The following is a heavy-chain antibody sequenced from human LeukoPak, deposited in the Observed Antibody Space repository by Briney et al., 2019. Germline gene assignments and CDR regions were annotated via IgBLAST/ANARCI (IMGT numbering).Heavy chain of an antibody. CDR1: GGTFSSYA. D-gene: IGHD4-17*01. J-gene: IGHJ5*02. V-gene: IGHV1-69*13. Sequence: SVKVSCKASGGTFSSYAISWVRQAPGQGLEWMGGIIPIFGTANYAQKFQGRVTITADESTSTAYMELSSLRSEDTAVYYCARGGPYGDNYYNWFDPWGQGTLVTVSS. CDR2: IIPIFGTA. CDR3: ARGGPYGDNYYNWFDP.